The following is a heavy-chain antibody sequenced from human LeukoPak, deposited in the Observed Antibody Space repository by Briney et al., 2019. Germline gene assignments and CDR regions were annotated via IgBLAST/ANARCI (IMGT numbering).Heavy chain of an antibody. CDR2: IIPILDVA. V-gene: IGHV1-69*02. Sequence: GASVKVSCKASGYTFTNYYIHWVRQAPGQGLEWMGRIIPILDVAIYAQRFQGSVTITADKSTGTAYMELSSLRSEDTALYYCATGEGLDSWGQGTLVTVSS. CDR1: GYTFTNYY. D-gene: IGHD4-17*01. J-gene: IGHJ5*01. CDR3: ATGEGLDS.